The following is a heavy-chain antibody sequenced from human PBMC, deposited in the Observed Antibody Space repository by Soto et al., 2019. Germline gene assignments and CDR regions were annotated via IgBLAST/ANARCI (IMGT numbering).Heavy chain of an antibody. J-gene: IGHJ6*02. CDR1: GYTFTSYD. Sequence: ASVKVSCKASGYTFTSYDINWVRQATGQGLEWMGWMNPNSGNTGYAQKFQGRVTMTRNTSISTAYMELSSLRSEDTAVYYCARGFGYSSGWYAGYYYYGMDVWGQGTTVTVSS. D-gene: IGHD6-19*01. CDR2: MNPNSGNT. CDR3: ARGFGYSSGWYAGYYYYGMDV. V-gene: IGHV1-8*01.